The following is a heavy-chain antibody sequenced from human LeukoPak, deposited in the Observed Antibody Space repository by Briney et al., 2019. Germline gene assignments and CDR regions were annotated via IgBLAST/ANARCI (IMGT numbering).Heavy chain of an antibody. CDR2: ISGSGGST. D-gene: IGHD6-19*01. CDR1: GFTFSSYA. CDR3: AKALEGSGWYGDAFDI. J-gene: IGHJ3*02. V-gene: IGHV3-23*01. Sequence: GGSLRLSCAASGFTFSSYAMSWVRQAPGKGLEWVSAISGSGGSTYYADSVKGRFTISRDNSKNTLYPQMNSLRAEDTAVYYCAKALEGSGWYGDAFDIWGQGTMVTVSS.